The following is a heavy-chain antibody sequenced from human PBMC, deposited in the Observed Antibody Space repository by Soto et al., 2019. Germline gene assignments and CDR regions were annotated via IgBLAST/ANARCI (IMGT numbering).Heavy chain of an antibody. J-gene: IGHJ4*02. CDR2: ISSSISTI. D-gene: IGHD2-2*01. CDR3: ARFSTSCLWALDY. Sequence: GSLRLSCAASGFTFSSYSMNWVRQAPGKGLEWVSYISSSISTIYYADSVKGRFTISRDNAKNSLYLQMNSLRADDTAVYYCARFSTSCLWALDYWGQGALVTVSS. V-gene: IGHV3-48*01. CDR1: GFTFSSYS.